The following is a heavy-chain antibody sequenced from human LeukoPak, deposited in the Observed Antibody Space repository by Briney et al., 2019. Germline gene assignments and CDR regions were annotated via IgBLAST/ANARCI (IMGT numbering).Heavy chain of an antibody. CDR2: IYYSGST. Sequence: PSETLSLTCTVSGGSISSSSYYWGWIRQPPGKGLEWIGSIYYSGSTYYNPSLKSRVTISVDTSKNQFSLKLSSVTAADTAVYYCARHDRNSGWYWNDAFDIWGQGTMVTVSS. J-gene: IGHJ3*02. V-gene: IGHV4-39*01. D-gene: IGHD6-19*01. CDR1: GGSISSSSYY. CDR3: ARHDRNSGWYWNDAFDI.